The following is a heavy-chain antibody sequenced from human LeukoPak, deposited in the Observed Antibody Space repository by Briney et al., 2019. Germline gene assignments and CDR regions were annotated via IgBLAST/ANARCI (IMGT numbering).Heavy chain of an antibody. V-gene: IGHV3-7*01. CDR1: GFTFSSYW. CDR3: ARSSGYDLYYYYGMDV. Sequence: GGSLRLPCAASGFTFSSYWMSWVRQAPGKGLEWVANIKQDGSEKYYVDSVKGRFTISRDNAKNSLYLQMNSLRAEDTAVYYCARSSGYDLYYYYGMDVWGQGTTVTVSS. J-gene: IGHJ6*02. CDR2: IKQDGSEK. D-gene: IGHD5-12*01.